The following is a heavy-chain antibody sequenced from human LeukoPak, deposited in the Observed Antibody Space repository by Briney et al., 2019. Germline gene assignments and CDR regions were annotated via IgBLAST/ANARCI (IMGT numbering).Heavy chain of an antibody. Sequence: ASVKVSCKASGYTFTNYYMHWVRQAPGQGLEWMGIINSNGGTTSYAQKFRGRVTMTRDTSTSTVYMELSSLRSEDTAVYYCGRGGSSMWELEYWGQGTLVTVSS. CDR2: INSNGGTT. V-gene: IGHV1-46*01. J-gene: IGHJ4*02. CDR1: GYTFTNYY. D-gene: IGHD1-26*01. CDR3: GRGGSSMWELEY.